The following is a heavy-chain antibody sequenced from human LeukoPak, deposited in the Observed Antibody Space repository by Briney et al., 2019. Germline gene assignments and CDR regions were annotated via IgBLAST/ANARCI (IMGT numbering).Heavy chain of an antibody. J-gene: IGHJ3*02. CDR3: ARQWVDDSSGPDDAFDI. V-gene: IGHV1-8*01. D-gene: IGHD3-22*01. Sequence: GASVKVSCKASGYTFTSYDINWVRQATGQGLEWMGWMSPNSGNTGYAQKFQGRVTMTRNTSISTAYMELSSLRSEDTAVYYCARQWVDDSSGPDDAFDIWGQGTMVTVSS. CDR1: GYTFTSYD. CDR2: MSPNSGNT.